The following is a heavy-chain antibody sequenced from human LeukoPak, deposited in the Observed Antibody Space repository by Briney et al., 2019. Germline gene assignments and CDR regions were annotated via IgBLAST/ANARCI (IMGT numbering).Heavy chain of an antibody. J-gene: IGHJ5*02. Sequence: NPGGSLRLSCAASGFTFSSYSMNWVRQAPGKGLEWVSSISSSSSYIYYADSVKGRFTISRDNAKNSLYLQMNSLRAEDTAVYYCAREATMVRGVTPNWFDPWGQGTLVTVSP. CDR1: GFTFSSYS. CDR2: ISSSSSYI. V-gene: IGHV3-21*01. D-gene: IGHD3-10*01. CDR3: AREATMVRGVTPNWFDP.